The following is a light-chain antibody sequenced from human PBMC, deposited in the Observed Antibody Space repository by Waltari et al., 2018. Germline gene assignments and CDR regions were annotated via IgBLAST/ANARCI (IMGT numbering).Light chain of an antibody. CDR3: SSYRSSTTPIPV. Sequence: QSALTQPASVSGSPGQSITISCTGTSSDVGRYALVSWYQQHPGKAPKLMIYDVTKGPSGVSMCFSASKSGNTASLTSSGLQSEDEADYFCSSYRSSTTPIPVFGGGTKLTVL. V-gene: IGLV2-14*02. J-gene: IGLJ2*01. CDR1: SSDVGRYAL. CDR2: DVT.